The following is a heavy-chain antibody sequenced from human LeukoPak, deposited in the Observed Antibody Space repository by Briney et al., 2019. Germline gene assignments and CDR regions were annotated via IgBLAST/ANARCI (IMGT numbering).Heavy chain of an antibody. V-gene: IGHV3-23*01. CDR3: AKERAAGGRGHFDY. J-gene: IGHJ4*02. CDR2: IIGSGGST. CDR1: GFTFDDYA. Sequence: GGSPRLSCAASGFTFDDYAMSWVRQAPGKGLEWVSAIIGSGGSTHYADSVKGRFTISRDNSKNTLYLQMNSLRAEDTAVYYCAKERAAGGRGHFDYWGQGTLVTVSS. D-gene: IGHD6-13*01.